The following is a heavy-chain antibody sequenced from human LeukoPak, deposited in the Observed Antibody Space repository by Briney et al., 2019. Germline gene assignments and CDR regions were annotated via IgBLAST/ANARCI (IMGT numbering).Heavy chain of an antibody. D-gene: IGHD6-19*01. Sequence: GGSLRLSYAASGFTFSSYGMHWVRQARGKGLEWVAVIWDDGSNKYYADSVKGRFAISRDNSKNTLYLQMNSLRAEDTAVYYCAKDKGAHDSSGWYWGALDIWGQGTMVTVSS. J-gene: IGHJ3*02. V-gene: IGHV3-33*06. CDR1: GFTFSSYG. CDR3: AKDKGAHDSSGWYWGALDI. CDR2: IWDDGSNK.